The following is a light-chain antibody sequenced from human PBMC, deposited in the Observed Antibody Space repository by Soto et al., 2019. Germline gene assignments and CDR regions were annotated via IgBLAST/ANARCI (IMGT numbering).Light chain of an antibody. CDR1: SSDVGGYEY. V-gene: IGLV2-11*01. Sequence: QSALTQPRSVSGSPGQSVTISCTGTSSDVGGYEYVSWYQQHPGKAPKLMIYDVTKRPSGVPDRFSGSKSGNTASLTISGLQADDEADYYCCSYAGSYSFVVFGGGTQLTVL. CDR3: CSYAGSYSFVV. CDR2: DVT. J-gene: IGLJ2*01.